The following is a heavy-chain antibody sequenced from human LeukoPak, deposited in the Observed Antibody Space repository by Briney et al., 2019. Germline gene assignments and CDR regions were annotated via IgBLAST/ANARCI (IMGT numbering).Heavy chain of an antibody. D-gene: IGHD4-17*01. Sequence: SETLSLTCTVSGGSISSSSYYWGWIRQPPGKGLEWIGSIYYSGSTYYNPSLKSRVTISVDRSKNQFSLKLSSVTAADTAVYYCARELPDYDYGDPVNGGGVDPWGQGTLVTVSS. J-gene: IGHJ5*02. CDR2: IYYSGST. CDR3: ARELPDYDYGDPVNGGGVDP. V-gene: IGHV4-39*07. CDR1: GGSISSSSYY.